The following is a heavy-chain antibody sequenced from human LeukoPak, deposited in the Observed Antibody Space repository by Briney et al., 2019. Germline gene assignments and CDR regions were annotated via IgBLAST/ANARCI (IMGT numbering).Heavy chain of an antibody. CDR3: ARDLGVVYGSGDSFDY. J-gene: IGHJ4*02. Sequence: SGGPLRLSCAASGFTFSSYEMNWVRQAPGKGLEGVSYISSSGSTIYYADSVKGRFTISRDNAKNSLYLQMNSLRAEDTAVYYCARDLGVVYGSGDSFDYWGQGTLVTVSS. CDR2: ISSSGSTI. D-gene: IGHD2-15*01. CDR1: GFTFSSYE. V-gene: IGHV3-48*03.